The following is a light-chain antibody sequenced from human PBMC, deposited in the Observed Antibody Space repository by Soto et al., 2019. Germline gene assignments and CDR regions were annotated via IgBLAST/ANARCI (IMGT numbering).Light chain of an antibody. CDR1: SIGSKS. CDR3: QVWDDTNKHYV. V-gene: IGLV3-21*02. J-gene: IGLJ1*01. CDR2: DDR. Sequence: SYELTQPPSVSVAPGQTARVTWGGNSIGSKSVHWYHQQPGQAPVLVVYDDRDRPSGIPERFSGSKSGKTAALTISRLEAGDEADYYCQVWDDTNKHYVFGTGTKVTVL.